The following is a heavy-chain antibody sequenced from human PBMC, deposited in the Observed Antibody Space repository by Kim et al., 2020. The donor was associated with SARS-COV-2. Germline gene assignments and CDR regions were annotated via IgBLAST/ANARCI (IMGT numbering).Heavy chain of an antibody. V-gene: IGHV3-73*01. CDR3: TRHSWGGSKLVPPSYYGMDV. D-gene: IGHD6-13*01. CDR2: IRSKANSYAT. Sequence: GGSLRLSCAASGFTFSGSAMHWVRQASGKGLEWVGRIRSKANSYATAYAASVKGRFTISRDDSKNTAYLQMNSLKTEDTAVYYCTRHSWGGSKLVPPSYYGMDVWGQGTTVTVSS. J-gene: IGHJ6*02. CDR1: GFTFSGSA.